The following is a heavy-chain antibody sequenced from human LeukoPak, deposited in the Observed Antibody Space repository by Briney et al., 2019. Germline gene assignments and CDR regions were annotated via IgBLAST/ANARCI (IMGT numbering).Heavy chain of an antibody. CDR2: INHSGST. Sequence: SETLSLTCAVHGGSFSGYYWSWIRQPPGKGLEWIGEINHSGSTNYNPSLKSRVTISVDTSKNQFSLKLGSVTAADTAVYYCARHSGGTYYVSLDPWGQGTLVTVSS. V-gene: IGHV4-34*01. J-gene: IGHJ5*02. CDR3: ARHSGGTYYVSLDP. CDR1: GGSFSGYY. D-gene: IGHD1-26*01.